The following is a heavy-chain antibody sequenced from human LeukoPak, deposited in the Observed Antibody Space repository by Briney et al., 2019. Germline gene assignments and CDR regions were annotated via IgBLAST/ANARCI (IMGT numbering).Heavy chain of an antibody. CDR1: GFTFSSYA. CDR3: AKDGDSGPNFDY. CDR2: ISGSGGST. V-gene: IGHV3-23*01. Sequence: GGSLRLSCAASGFTFSSYAMSWVRQAPGKGLERVSAISGSGGSTYYADSVKGRFTISRDNSKNTLYLQMNSLRAEDTAVYYCAKDGDSGPNFDYWGQGTLVTVSS. D-gene: IGHD5-12*01. J-gene: IGHJ4*02.